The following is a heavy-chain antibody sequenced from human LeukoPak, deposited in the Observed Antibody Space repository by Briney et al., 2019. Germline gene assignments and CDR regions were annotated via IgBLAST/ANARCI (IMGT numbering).Heavy chain of an antibody. Sequence: PSETLSLTCAVCGGSFSGYYWSWIRQPPGKGLEWVGYIYYSGSTYYNPSLKSRVTISVDTSKNQFSLKMSSVTAADTAVYYCARELSVVVPAATFDYFDYWGQGTLVTVSA. CDR3: ARELSVVVPAATFDYFDY. CDR1: GGSFSGYY. J-gene: IGHJ4*02. V-gene: IGHV4-30-4*08. D-gene: IGHD2-2*01. CDR2: IYYSGST.